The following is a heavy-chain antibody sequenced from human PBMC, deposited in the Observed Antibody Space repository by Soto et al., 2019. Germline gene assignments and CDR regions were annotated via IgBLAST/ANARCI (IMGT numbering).Heavy chain of an antibody. CDR1: GYSFTTYG. Sequence: QVQLVQSGGEVKKPGASVKVSCKTSGYSFTTYGISWVRQAPGQGLEWMGWISGYNGNTNYAQKVQGRVTLTTDTSTSTAYMELRSLRSDDTAVYYCAREGPAPYYYYSMDVWGQGSTVAVSS. J-gene: IGHJ6*02. CDR2: ISGYNGNT. CDR3: AREGPAPYYYYSMDV. V-gene: IGHV1-18*01.